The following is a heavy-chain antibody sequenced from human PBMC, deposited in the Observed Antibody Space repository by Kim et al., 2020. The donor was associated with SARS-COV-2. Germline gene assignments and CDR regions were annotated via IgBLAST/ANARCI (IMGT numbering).Heavy chain of an antibody. J-gene: IGHJ4*02. Sequence: YAQKFQGRVTMTRNTSISTAYMELSSLRSEDTAVYYCARGHDYGDPGVDYWGQGTLVTVSS. D-gene: IGHD4-17*01. V-gene: IGHV1-8*01. CDR3: ARGHDYGDPGVDY.